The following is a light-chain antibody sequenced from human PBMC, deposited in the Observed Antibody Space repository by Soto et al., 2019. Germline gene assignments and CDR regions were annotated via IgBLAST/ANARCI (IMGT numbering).Light chain of an antibody. Sequence: NQMTQSPSTLSASVGDRVTITCRASQSTSGTLAWYQQKPGKAPNLLMYDAFSLERGVPSRFSGSGSGTEFTLTISSLQPDDFATYYCQQYDSYSRTFGQGTKVDIK. CDR2: DAF. CDR1: QSTSGT. CDR3: QQYDSYSRT. J-gene: IGKJ1*01. V-gene: IGKV1-5*01.